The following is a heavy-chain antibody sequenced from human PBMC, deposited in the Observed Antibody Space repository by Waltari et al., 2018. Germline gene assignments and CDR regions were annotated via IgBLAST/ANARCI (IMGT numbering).Heavy chain of an antibody. Sequence: QVQLVQSGAEVKKPGASVKVSCKASGYTFTSYDINWVRQATGQGLEWMGGIIPIFGTANYAQKFQGRVTMTRNTSISTAYMELSSLRSEDTAVYYCARGLNWWLVVLGYWGQGTLVTVSS. J-gene: IGHJ4*02. V-gene: IGHV1-8*01. CDR2: IIPIFGTA. CDR3: ARGLNWWLVVLGY. CDR1: GYTFTSYD. D-gene: IGHD6-19*01.